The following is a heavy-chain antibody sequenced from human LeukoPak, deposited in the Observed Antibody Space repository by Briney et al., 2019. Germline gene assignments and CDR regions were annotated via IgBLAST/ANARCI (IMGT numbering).Heavy chain of an antibody. Sequence: PSETLSLTCTVSGGSISSYYWSWIRQPPGKGLEWIGYIYYSGSTNYNPSRKSRVTISVDTSKNQFSLKLSSVTAADTAVYYCARGGTYYYDSSGYNPFDYWGQGTLVTVSS. D-gene: IGHD3-22*01. J-gene: IGHJ4*02. CDR1: GGSISSYY. CDR3: ARGGTYYYDSSGYNPFDY. CDR2: IYYSGST. V-gene: IGHV4-59*01.